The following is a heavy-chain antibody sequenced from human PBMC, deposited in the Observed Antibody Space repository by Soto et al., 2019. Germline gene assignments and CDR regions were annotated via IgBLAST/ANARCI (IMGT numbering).Heavy chain of an antibody. V-gene: IGHV4-31*03. Sequence: QVQLQESGPGLVKPSQTLSLTCTVSGGSISSGGYYWSWIRQRPGKGLEWIGYIYYSGSTYYNPSLKSRVTIAVDTSKNQFSLKLSSVTAADTAVYYCASGAAWGDPLYFDYWGQRTLVTVSS. D-gene: IGHD2-21*02. CDR2: IYYSGST. CDR1: GGSISSGGYY. J-gene: IGHJ4*02. CDR3: ASGAAWGDPLYFDY.